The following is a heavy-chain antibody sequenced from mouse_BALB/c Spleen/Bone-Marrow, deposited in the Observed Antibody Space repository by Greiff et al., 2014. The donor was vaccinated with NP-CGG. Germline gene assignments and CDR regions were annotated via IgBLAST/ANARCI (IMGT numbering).Heavy chain of an antibody. V-gene: IGHV1S135*01. J-gene: IGHJ3*01. Sequence: EVQLQQSGPELVKPGASVKVSCKASGYAFTSYNIYWVKQSHGKSLEWIGYIDPYNGDTNYNQKFKVKATLTVDKPSSTAYMHLNSLTSEDSAVYYCASCGNYEAWFAYWGQGTLVTVSA. CDR3: ASCGNYEAWFAY. D-gene: IGHD2-1*01. CDR1: GYAFTSYN. CDR2: IDPYNGDT.